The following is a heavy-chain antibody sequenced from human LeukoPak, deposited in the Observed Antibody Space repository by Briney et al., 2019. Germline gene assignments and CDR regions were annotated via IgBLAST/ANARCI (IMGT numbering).Heavy chain of an antibody. J-gene: IGHJ6*02. D-gene: IGHD3-22*01. Sequence: PGGSLRLSCAASGFTFSSYSMNWVRQAPGKGLEWVSSISSSSSYIYYADSVKGRFTISRDNAKNSLYLQMNSLRAEDTAVYYCAREADGSGSRYYYYGMDVWGQGTTVTVSS. V-gene: IGHV3-21*01. CDR2: ISSSSSYI. CDR3: AREADGSGSRYYYYGMDV. CDR1: GFTFSSYS.